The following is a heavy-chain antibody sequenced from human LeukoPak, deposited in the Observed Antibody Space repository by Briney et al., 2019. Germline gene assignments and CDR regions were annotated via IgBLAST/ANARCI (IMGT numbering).Heavy chain of an antibody. CDR1: GFTFTSSA. V-gene: IGHV1-58*01. D-gene: IGHD4-11*01. CDR3: ARLTTVTLHFAY. J-gene: IGHJ4*02. CDR2: IVVGSGNT. Sequence: SVKVSCKASGFTFTSSAVQWVRQARGQRLEWIGWIVVGSGNTNYAQKFQERVTITRDMSTSTAYMELSSLRSEDTAVYYCARLTTVTLHFAYWGQGTLVTVSS.